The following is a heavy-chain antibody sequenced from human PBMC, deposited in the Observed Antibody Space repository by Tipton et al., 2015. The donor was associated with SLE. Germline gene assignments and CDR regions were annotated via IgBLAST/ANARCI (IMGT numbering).Heavy chain of an antibody. CDR2: IRYDGSNK. J-gene: IGHJ2*01. V-gene: IGHV3-30*02. CDR3: ARDVDWYFDL. CDR1: GFTFSSYG. Sequence: GSLRLSCAASGFTFSSYGMHWVRQAPGKGLEWVAFIRYDGSNKYYADSVKGRFTISRDNAKNSLYLQMNSLRAEDTAVYYCARDVDWYFDLWGRGTLVTVSS.